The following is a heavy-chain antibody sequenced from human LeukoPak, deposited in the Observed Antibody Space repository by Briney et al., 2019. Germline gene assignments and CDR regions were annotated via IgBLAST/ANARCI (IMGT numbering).Heavy chain of an antibody. CDR2: IYYSGST. CDR1: GGSISSYY. V-gene: IGHV4-59*01. CDR3: ARAPYYYDSSGAFDY. Sequence: SETLSLTCTVSGGSISSYYWSWIRQPPGKGLEWIGYIYYSGSTNYNPSLKSRVTISVDTSKNQFSLKLSSVTAADTAVYYCARAPYYYDSSGAFDYWGQGTLVTVSS. J-gene: IGHJ4*02. D-gene: IGHD3-22*01.